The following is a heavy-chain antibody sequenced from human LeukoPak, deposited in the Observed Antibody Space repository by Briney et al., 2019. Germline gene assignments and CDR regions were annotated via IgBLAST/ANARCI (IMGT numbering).Heavy chain of an antibody. V-gene: IGHV3-74*01. D-gene: IGHD5-24*01. CDR3: VRDNAYTFDY. J-gene: IGHJ4*01. Sequence: GGSLRLSCAVSGFKFSSYWMNWVRQVPGKGLMWVAHIDTNGDNANYADSVKGRFTISRDNPKSTLSLQMNSLRAEDTAIYYCVRDNAYTFDYWGQGTLVTVSS. CDR1: GFKFSSYW. CDR2: IDTNGDNA.